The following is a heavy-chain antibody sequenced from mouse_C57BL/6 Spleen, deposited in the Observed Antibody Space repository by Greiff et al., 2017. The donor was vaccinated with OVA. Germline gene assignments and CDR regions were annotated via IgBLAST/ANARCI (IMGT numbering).Heavy chain of an antibody. CDR2: INPGSGGT. Sequence: QVQLQQSGAELVRPGTSVKVSCKASGYAFTNYLIEWVKQRPGQGLEWIGVINPGSGGTNYNEKFKGKATLTADKSSSTAYMQLSSLTSEDAAVYFCARRGYYGSSIYYYAMDYWGQGTSVTVSS. D-gene: IGHD1-1*01. CDR1: GYAFTNYL. J-gene: IGHJ4*01. CDR3: ARRGYYGSSIYYYAMDY. V-gene: IGHV1-54*01.